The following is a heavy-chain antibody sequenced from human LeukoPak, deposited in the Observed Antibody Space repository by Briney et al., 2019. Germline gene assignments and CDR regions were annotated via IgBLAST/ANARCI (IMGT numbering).Heavy chain of an antibody. CDR2: INTDIGGT. V-gene: IGHV1-2*02. D-gene: IGHD3-10*01. Sequence: GASVTVSYTVSGDIFSTYYIQWVRQAPGGRREWVGWINTDIGGTHSAPKFQGRVSMTTDTSISTAYLELSRLTSDDTAMYYCARNWELWGQGTLVTVSS. CDR1: GDIFSTYY. CDR3: ARNWEL. J-gene: IGHJ4*02.